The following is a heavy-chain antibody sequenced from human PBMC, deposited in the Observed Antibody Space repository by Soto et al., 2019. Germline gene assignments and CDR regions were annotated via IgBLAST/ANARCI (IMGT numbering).Heavy chain of an antibody. CDR2: INHTGST. D-gene: IGHD3-10*01. CDR3: ARRKSPRLIWFGVPRGYFDY. CDR1: GGSFSGYY. Sequence: QVQLQQWGAGLLKPSETLSLTCAVYGGSFSGYYWSWIRHPPGKGLEWIGEINHTGSTNYNPSLKSRVTISVDTSKNQFYLELSSVTAADTAVYSCARRKSPRLIWFGVPRGYFDYWGQGTLVTVSS. J-gene: IGHJ4*02. V-gene: IGHV4-34*01.